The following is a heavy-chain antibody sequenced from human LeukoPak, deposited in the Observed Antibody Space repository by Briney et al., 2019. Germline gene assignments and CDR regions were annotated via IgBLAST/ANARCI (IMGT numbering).Heavy chain of an antibody. CDR2: IYYSGST. D-gene: IGHD3-10*01. CDR1: GGFISSYY. V-gene: IGHV4-59*01. J-gene: IGHJ6*03. Sequence: SETLSLTCTVSGGFISSYYWSWIRQPPGKGLEWIGYIYYSGSTNYNPSLKSRVTISVDTSKNQFSLKLSSVTAADTAVYYCASAFRDYYYMDVWGKGTTVTVSS. CDR3: ASAFRDYYYMDV.